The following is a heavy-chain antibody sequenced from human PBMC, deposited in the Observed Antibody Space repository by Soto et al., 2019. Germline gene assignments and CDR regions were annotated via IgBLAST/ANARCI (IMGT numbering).Heavy chain of an antibody. V-gene: IGHV3-23*01. J-gene: IGHJ5*02. CDR2: ISGSVGST. D-gene: IGHD7-27*01. CDR3: AKARTGEFDP. CDR1: GFTFSRYA. Sequence: GGSLRLSCAASGFTFSRYAMSWVRQAPGKGLEWVSAISGSVGSTYYADSVKGRFTISRDNSKNTLYLQMNSLRAEDTAVYYCAKARTGEFDPWGQGTLVTVSS.